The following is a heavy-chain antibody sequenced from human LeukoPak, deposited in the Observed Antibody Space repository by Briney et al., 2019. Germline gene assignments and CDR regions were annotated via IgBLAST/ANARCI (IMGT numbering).Heavy chain of an antibody. CDR2: IYYSGSL. CDR3: ARDTPGGYDILTGSYYYYYMDV. D-gene: IGHD3-9*01. J-gene: IGHJ6*03. Sequence: PSETLSLTCTVSGGSISSGDYYWRWIRQPPGKGLEWIGYIYYSGSLYYNPSRQSRVTISVDTSKNQFSLKLSSVTAADTAVYYCARDTPGGYDILTGSYYYYYMDVWGKGTTVTVSS. CDR1: GGSISSGDYY. V-gene: IGHV4-30-4*08.